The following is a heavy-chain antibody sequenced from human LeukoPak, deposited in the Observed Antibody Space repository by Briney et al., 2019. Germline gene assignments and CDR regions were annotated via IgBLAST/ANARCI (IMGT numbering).Heavy chain of an antibody. V-gene: IGHV4-39*01. CDR3: ARVFDFWSGSH. D-gene: IGHD3-3*01. J-gene: IGHJ4*02. CDR1: GGSISSSSYY. CDR2: IYYSGST. Sequence: SETLSLTCTVSGGSISSSSYYWGWIRQPPGKGLEWIGSIYYSGSTYYNPSLKSRVTISVDTSKNQFSLKLSSVTAADTAVYYCARVFDFWSGSHWGQGTLVAVSS.